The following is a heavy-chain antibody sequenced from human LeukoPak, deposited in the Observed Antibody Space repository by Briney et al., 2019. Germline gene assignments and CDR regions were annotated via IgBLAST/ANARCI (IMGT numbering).Heavy chain of an antibody. CDR2: IIPTSTSI. CDR3: VRLRRNSDRRGYYYYYNH. D-gene: IGHD3-22*01. Sequence: GGSLRLSCAASGFTFSAYSINWVRQAPGEGLEWVSSIIPTSTSIYYAEAVKGPCIISTDKATSTLFLHMYSLRAQNTPLYYSVRLRRNSDRRGYYYYYNHWGQGILVTVSS. V-gene: IGHV3-21*01. CDR1: GFTFSAYS. J-gene: IGHJ5*02.